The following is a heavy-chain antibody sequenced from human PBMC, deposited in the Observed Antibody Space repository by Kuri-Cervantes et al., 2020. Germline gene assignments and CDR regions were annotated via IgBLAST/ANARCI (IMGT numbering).Heavy chain of an antibody. CDR1: GCSISSISYY. Sequence: SETLSLTCTVSGCSISSISYYWGWIRQPPGKGLEWIGSIYYSGSTYYNPSLKSRVTISVDMSKNQFPLQLSSVTAADTAVYYCARGGGSSWPTFEFWGQGTLVTVSS. J-gene: IGHJ4*02. V-gene: IGHV4-39*06. D-gene: IGHD6-13*01. CDR2: IYYSGST. CDR3: ARGGGSSWPTFEF.